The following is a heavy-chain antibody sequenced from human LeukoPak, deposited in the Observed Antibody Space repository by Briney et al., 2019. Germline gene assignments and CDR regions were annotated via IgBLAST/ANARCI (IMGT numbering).Heavy chain of an antibody. Sequence: SGGSLRLSCAASGFTFSNYWMSWVRQAPGKGLEWVANIKQDGSEKKYVDSVKGRFTISRDNAKNSLYLQMNSLRAEDTDVYYCARDSSPGYYDYVWGTYPRYWGQGTLVTVSS. D-gene: IGHD3-16*02. CDR1: GFTFSNYW. J-gene: IGHJ4*02. CDR2: IKQDGSEK. CDR3: ARDSSPGYYDYVWGTYPRY. V-gene: IGHV3-7*05.